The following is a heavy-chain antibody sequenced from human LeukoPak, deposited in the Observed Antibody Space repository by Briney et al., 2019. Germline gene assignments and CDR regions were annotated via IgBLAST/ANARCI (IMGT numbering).Heavy chain of an antibody. D-gene: IGHD2-2*01. Sequence: VASVKVSCKASGGTFSSYAISWVRQAPGQGLEWMGGIIPIFGTANYAQKFQGRVTITADKSTSTAYMELSSLRSEDTAVYYCASVPAAMKFAADYWGQGTLVTVSS. CDR1: GGTFSSYA. CDR2: IIPIFGTA. J-gene: IGHJ4*02. CDR3: ASVPAAMKFAADY. V-gene: IGHV1-69*06.